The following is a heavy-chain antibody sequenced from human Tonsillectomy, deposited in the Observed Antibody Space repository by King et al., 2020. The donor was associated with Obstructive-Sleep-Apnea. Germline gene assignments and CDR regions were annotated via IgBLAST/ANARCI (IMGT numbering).Heavy chain of an antibody. V-gene: IGHV3-30*04. CDR3: ARDGVIAVPGTHYFDY. CDR2: ISYDGSNK. Sequence: VQLVESGGGVVQPGRSLRLSCAASGFTFSNYAMHWVRQAPGKGLEWVAVISYDGSNKYYADSVKGRFTISRDNSKNTLYLQMKSLRAEDTAVYYCARDGVIAVPGTHYFDYWGQGTLVTVSP. J-gene: IGHJ4*02. CDR1: GFTFSNYA. D-gene: IGHD6-19*01.